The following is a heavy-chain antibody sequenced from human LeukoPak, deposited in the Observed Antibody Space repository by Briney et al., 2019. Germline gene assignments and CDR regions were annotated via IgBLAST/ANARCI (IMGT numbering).Heavy chain of an antibody. CDR2: INQDGSGK. D-gene: IGHD3/OR15-3a*01. V-gene: IGHV3-7*01. Sequence: PGGSLRLSCTASGFTFSTYWMSWVRQAPGKGLEWVANINQDGSGKYYVDSVKGRFTISRDNAKNSLYLQMNSLRAEDTALYYCARDVRADFWTGYPNHAFDIWGQGTMVTVSS. CDR1: GFTFSTYW. J-gene: IGHJ3*02. CDR3: ARDVRADFWTGYPNHAFDI.